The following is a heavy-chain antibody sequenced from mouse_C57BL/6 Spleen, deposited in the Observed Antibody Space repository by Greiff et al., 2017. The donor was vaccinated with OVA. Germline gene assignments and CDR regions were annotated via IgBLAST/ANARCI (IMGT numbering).Heavy chain of an antibody. V-gene: IGHV1-59*01. CDR3: ANYGSSYPWYFDV. J-gene: IGHJ1*03. CDR2: IDPSDSYT. D-gene: IGHD1-1*01. CDR1: GYTFTSYW. Sequence: VQLQQPGAELVRPGTSVKLSCKASGYTFTSYWMHWVKQRPGRGLEWIGVIDPSDSYTNYNQKFKGKATLTVDTSSSTAYMQLSSLTSEDSAVYYCANYGSSYPWYFDVWGTGTTVTVSS.